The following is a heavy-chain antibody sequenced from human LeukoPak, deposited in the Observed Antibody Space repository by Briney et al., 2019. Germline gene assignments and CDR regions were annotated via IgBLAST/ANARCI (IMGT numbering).Heavy chain of an antibody. V-gene: IGHV1-46*01. CDR3: ARDSRYHTINAFDI. D-gene: IGHD3-3*01. CDR2: INPRGTST. CDR1: GYSFTSHY. J-gene: IGHJ3*02. Sequence: ASVKVSCKASGYSFTSHYMHWVRQAPGQGLEWMGLINPRGTSTIYAEKFQGRIIMTRDMSTTTDYMELSSLKSDDTAVYYCARDSRYHTINAFDIWGQGTMVTVSS.